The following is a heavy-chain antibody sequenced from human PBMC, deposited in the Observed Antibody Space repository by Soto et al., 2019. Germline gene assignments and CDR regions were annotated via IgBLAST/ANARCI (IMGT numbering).Heavy chain of an antibody. CDR3: ARDKYDSRTGYYYYAMEV. CDR2: IYYTGST. Sequence: SETLSLTCTVSGGSVSSESHYWSWIRQTPGKGLEWIGYIYYTGSTNYNPSLKGRVTMSVDTSRDQVSLRLRSVTRADTAVYYCARDKYDSRTGYYYYAMEVWGQGTKVTVSS. V-gene: IGHV4-61*01. D-gene: IGHD3-16*01. CDR1: GGSVSSESHY. J-gene: IGHJ6*02.